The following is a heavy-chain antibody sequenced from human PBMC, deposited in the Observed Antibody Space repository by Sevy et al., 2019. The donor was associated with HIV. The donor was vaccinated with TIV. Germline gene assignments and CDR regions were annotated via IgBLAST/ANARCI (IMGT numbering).Heavy chain of an antibody. CDR2: ISSSFTNI. CDR3: TNYVHY. J-gene: IGHJ4*02. V-gene: IGHV3-48*03. D-gene: IGHD3-10*02. Sequence: GGSLRLSCVASGFTFNIYEMNWVRQAPGQGLEWVSYISSSFTNIYYADSVKGRFTIPRDNAKNSLYLQMNSLRAEDTAVYYCTNYVHYWGQGTLVTVSS. CDR1: GFTFNIYE.